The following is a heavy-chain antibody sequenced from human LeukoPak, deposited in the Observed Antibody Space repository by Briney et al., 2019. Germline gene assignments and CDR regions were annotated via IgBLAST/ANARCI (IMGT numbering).Heavy chain of an antibody. D-gene: IGHD3-16*01. CDR3: AKSMTGDMYEIDS. V-gene: IGHV3-43D*03. CDR1: GFTFDAYA. Sequence: LAGGSLRLSCAASGFTFDAYAMHWVRQAPGKGLEWVSLLTWSGGNTFYADSVKGRFTISRDNSKNSLCLQMNSLRVEDTALYYCAKSMTGDMYEIDSWGQGTRVTVSS. CDR2: LTWSGGNT. J-gene: IGHJ4*02.